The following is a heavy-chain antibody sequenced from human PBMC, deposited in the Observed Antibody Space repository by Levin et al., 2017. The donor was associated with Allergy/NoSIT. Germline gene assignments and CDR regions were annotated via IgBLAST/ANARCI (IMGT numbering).Heavy chain of an antibody. CDR3: AKDIGYCSGGSCYLPDY. V-gene: IGHV3-23*01. CDR1: GFTFSNYA. D-gene: IGHD2-15*01. CDR2: ISRGGNT. Sequence: GGSLRLSCEASGFTFSNYAMSWVRQAPEKGLEWVSAISRGGNTYYADSVKGRFTISRDNSENTLYLQMNSLRAEDSALYYCAKDIGYCSGGSCYLPDYWGQGTLVTVSS. J-gene: IGHJ4*02.